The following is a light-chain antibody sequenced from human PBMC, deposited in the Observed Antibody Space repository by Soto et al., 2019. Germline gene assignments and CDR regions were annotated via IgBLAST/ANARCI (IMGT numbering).Light chain of an antibody. CDR2: WAS. CDR1: QSVLYSSNNKNY. CDR3: QQYYSTPLT. V-gene: IGKV4-1*01. Sequence: DIVMTQSPDSLAVSLGERATINCKSSQSVLYSSNNKNYLAWYQQKPGQPPKLLIYWASTRESGVPDRFSGSGSGTDCSLTISSPQAEDVAVYYCQQYYSTPLTFGQGTKLEIK. J-gene: IGKJ2*01.